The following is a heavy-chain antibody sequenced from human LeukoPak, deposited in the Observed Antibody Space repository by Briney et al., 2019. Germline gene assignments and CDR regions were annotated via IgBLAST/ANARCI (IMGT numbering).Heavy chain of an antibody. V-gene: IGHV3-7*01. CDR2: IQQDGSEK. CDR3: ARLNIVGEYPLFDY. J-gene: IGHJ4*02. Sequence: GGSLRLSCAASGFTFSSYAMSWVRQAPGKGLEWVANIQQDGSEKHYVDSVKGRFTISRDNAQKSLYLQMNSLRAEDTAAYYCARLNIVGEYPLFDYWGQGTLVTVSS. CDR1: GFTFSSYA. D-gene: IGHD1-26*01.